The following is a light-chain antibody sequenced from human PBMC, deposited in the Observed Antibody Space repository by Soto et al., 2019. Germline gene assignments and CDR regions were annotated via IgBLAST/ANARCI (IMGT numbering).Light chain of an antibody. J-gene: IGKJ1*01. CDR2: DAS. V-gene: IGKV1-5*01. Sequence: DIQMTQSPSTLSASVVDRVTITCRSSQRISSWLAWYQQKPGKAPNLLIYDASSLESGVPSRFSGSGSGTEFTLTISSLQPDELATYYCQQYNTYSATFGQGTKVDI. CDR3: QQYNTYSAT. CDR1: QRISSW.